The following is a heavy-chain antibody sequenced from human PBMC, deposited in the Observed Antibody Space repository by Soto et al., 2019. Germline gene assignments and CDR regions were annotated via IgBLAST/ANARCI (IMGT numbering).Heavy chain of an antibody. J-gene: IGHJ4*02. Sequence: LRLSCAASGFTFSYYAMSWVRQAPGKGLEWVSGISGGGDSTYYADSVKGRFTISRDNSKNTLYLQMNSLTAEDTAVYYCAKDLLMITFGGVIAHFDCWGQGTLVTVSS. CDR1: GFTFSYYA. CDR3: AKDLLMITFGGVIAHFDC. V-gene: IGHV3-23*01. D-gene: IGHD3-16*02. CDR2: ISGGGDST.